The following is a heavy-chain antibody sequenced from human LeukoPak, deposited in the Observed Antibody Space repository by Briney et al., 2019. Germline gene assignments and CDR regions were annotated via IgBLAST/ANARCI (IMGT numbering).Heavy chain of an antibody. D-gene: IGHD1-1*01. Sequence: GESLKISCKGCGYSFTSYWIGWVRQMRGKGLEWMEIIYPGDSDTRYSPSFQGQVTISADKSISTAYLQWSSLKASDTAMYYCARHLGAGKEKDVAFDIWGQGTMVTVSS. CDR3: ARHLGAGKEKDVAFDI. V-gene: IGHV5-51*01. CDR1: GYSFTSYW. CDR2: IYPGDSDT. J-gene: IGHJ3*02.